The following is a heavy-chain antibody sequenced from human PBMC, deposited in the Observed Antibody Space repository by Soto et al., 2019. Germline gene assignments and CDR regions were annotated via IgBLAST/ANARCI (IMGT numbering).Heavy chain of an antibody. J-gene: IGHJ5*02. D-gene: IGHD3-22*01. CDR1: GGSISSGDYY. Sequence: SETLSLTCTVSGGSISSGDYYWSWIRQPPGKGLKRIGYIYYSGSTYYNPSLKSRVTISVDTSKNQFSLKLSSVTAADTAVYYCARDRYYYDSRERAWVNWFDPWGRGTLVTVSS. CDR3: ARDRYYYDSRERAWVNWFDP. CDR2: IYYSGST. V-gene: IGHV4-30-4*01.